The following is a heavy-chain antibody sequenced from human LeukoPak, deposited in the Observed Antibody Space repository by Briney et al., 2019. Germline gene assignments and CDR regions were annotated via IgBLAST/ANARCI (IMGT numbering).Heavy chain of an antibody. Sequence: PSQTLSLTCTVSSGSISSGSYYWSWIRQPAGKGLEWIGRIYTSGSTNYNPSLKSRVTISVDTSKNQFSLKLSSVTAADTAVYYCARDRGVGGSYRYYYYMDVWGKGTTVTVSS. V-gene: IGHV4-61*02. D-gene: IGHD1-26*01. CDR2: IYTSGST. J-gene: IGHJ6*03. CDR1: SGSISSGSYY. CDR3: ARDRGVGGSYRYYYYMDV.